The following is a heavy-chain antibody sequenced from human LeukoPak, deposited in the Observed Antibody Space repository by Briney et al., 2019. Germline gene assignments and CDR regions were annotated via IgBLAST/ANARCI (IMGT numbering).Heavy chain of an antibody. Sequence: GPSLVKPTPPLTPTCTFYGFSLSTSGAGVGWIRQLPGKALEWLAPIYWDYETRYSPSLKSRLTITKDTSKNQVVLTMTNMDPVDTATYYCARLTMVRGVPYYYMDVWGKGTTVTVSS. D-gene: IGHD3-10*01. CDR2: IYWDYET. J-gene: IGHJ6*03. V-gene: IGHV2-5*02. CDR1: GFSLSTSGAG. CDR3: ARLTMVRGVPYYYMDV.